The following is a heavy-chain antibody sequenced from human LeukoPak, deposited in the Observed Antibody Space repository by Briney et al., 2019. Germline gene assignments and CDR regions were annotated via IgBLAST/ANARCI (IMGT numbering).Heavy chain of an antibody. J-gene: IGHJ5*02. Sequence: GASVKVSCKASGYTFTSYYMHWVRQAPGQGLEWMGIINPSGGSTSYAQKFQGRVTMTRDTSTSTVYMELSSLRSEDTAVYYCARDGKVGVLLWFGEPLSGWFDPWGQGTLVTVSS. CDR2: INPSGGST. D-gene: IGHD3-10*01. V-gene: IGHV1-46*01. CDR3: ARDGKVGVLLWFGEPLSGWFDP. CDR1: GYTFTSYY.